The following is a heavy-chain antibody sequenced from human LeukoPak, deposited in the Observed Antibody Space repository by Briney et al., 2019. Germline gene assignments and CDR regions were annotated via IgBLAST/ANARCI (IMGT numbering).Heavy chain of an antibody. D-gene: IGHD4-17*01. CDR1: GYIFSTFG. Sequence: GGSLRLSCATSGYIFSTFGMSWVPQAPGKGLEWVSSISGSGDSTYYADSVKGRFAISRDNSKSTLYLQLSSLRAEDTAVYYCAKARGTDYGDYVIFDYWGQGTLVTVSS. V-gene: IGHV3-23*01. CDR3: AKARGTDYGDYVIFDY. J-gene: IGHJ4*02. CDR2: ISGSGDST.